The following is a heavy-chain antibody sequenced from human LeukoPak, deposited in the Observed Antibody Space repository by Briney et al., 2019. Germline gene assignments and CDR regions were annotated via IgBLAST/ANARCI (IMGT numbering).Heavy chain of an antibody. CDR3: AKSPGPYYYYYYMDA. Sequence: PGGSLRLSCAASGFTFSSYAMSWVRQAPGKGLEWVSAISGSGGSTYYADSVKGRFTISRDNSKNTLYLQMNSLRAEDTAVYYCAKSPGPYYYYYYMDAWGKGTTVTVSS. CDR2: ISGSGGST. J-gene: IGHJ6*03. V-gene: IGHV3-23*01. CDR1: GFTFSSYA.